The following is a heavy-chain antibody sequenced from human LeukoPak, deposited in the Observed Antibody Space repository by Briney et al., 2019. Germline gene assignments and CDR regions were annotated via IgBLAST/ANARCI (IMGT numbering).Heavy chain of an antibody. V-gene: IGHV1-2*02. J-gene: IGHJ4*02. Sequence: ASVNVSCKASGYTFNGYYMHWVRQAPGQGLEWMGWINPNSGGTNYAQKFQGGVTMTRDRSISTAYMELSRLRSDDTAVYYCARGLDYYGSGSYYTLAGYWGQGTLVTVSS. CDR2: INPNSGGT. D-gene: IGHD3-10*01. CDR3: ARGLDYYGSGSYYTLAGY. CDR1: GYTFNGYY.